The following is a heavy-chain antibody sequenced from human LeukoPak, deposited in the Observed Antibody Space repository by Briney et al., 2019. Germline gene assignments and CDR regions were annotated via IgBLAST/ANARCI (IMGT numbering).Heavy chain of an antibody. Sequence: PVKVSCKASGGTFSSYAISWVRQAPGQGLEWMGGIIPIFGTANYAQKFQGRVTITADESTSTAYMELSSLRSEDTAVYYCAAWVFRAGTYDYWGQGTLVTVSS. V-gene: IGHV1-69*01. CDR2: IIPIFGTA. J-gene: IGHJ4*02. CDR1: GGTFSSYA. D-gene: IGHD6-19*01. CDR3: AAWVFRAGTYDY.